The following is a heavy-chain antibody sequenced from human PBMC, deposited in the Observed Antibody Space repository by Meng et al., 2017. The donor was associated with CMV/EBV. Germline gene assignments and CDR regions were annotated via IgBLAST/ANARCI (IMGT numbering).Heavy chain of an antibody. D-gene: IGHD5-18*01. J-gene: IGHJ6*02. CDR3: ARGGYSYGNYYYYGMDV. CDR1: GGTFSSYA. CDR2: IIPIFGTA. V-gene: IGHV1-69*05. Sequence: SVKVSRKASGGTFSSYAISWVRQAPGQGLEWMGGIIPIFGTANYAQKFQGRVTITTDESTSTAYMELSSLRSEDTAVYYCARGGYSYGNYYYYGMDVWGQGTTVTVSS.